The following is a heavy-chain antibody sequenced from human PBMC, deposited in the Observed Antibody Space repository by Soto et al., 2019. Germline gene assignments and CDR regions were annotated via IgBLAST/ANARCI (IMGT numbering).Heavy chain of an antibody. J-gene: IGHJ4*02. CDR3: AHGRSWYFDY. Sequence: QITLKESGPTLVKPTQTLTLTCTFSGFSISTSGLGVGWIRQPPGKALEWLALIYWDDDKRYSPSLRNRLTISKDASKNQVVLTLINIDPVDTATSYCAHGRSWYFDYWCQGTLVTVSS. V-gene: IGHV2-5*02. CDR2: IYWDDDK. CDR1: GFSISTSGLG.